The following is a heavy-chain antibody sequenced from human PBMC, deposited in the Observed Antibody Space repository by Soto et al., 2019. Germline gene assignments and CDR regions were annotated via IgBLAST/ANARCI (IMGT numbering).Heavy chain of an antibody. D-gene: IGHD2-21*02. CDR1: GYTFTGYY. CDR2: INPNSGGT. V-gene: IGHV1-2*04. J-gene: IGHJ4*02. CDR3: ARDRSCGGDCYYFDY. Sequence: ASVKVSCKASGYTFTGYYMHWVRQAPGQGLEWMGWINPNSGGTKYAQKFQGWVTMTRDTSISTAYMELRRLRSDDTAEYYCARDRSCGGDCYYFDYWGKGTLVTVSS.